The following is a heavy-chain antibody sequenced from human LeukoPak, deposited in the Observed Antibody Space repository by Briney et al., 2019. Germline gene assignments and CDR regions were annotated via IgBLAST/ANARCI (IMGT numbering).Heavy chain of an antibody. V-gene: IGHV3-23*01. CDR3: AKDGSWGSSGL. CDR2: ISGSGGST. J-gene: IGHJ4*02. CDR1: GFTFSSYA. Sequence: GGSLRLSCAASGFTFSSYAMSWVRQAPGKGLEWVSAISGSGGSTYYADSVKGRFTISRDNSKNTLYLQMDSLRAEDTAVYYCAKDGSWGSSGLWGQGTLVTVSS. D-gene: IGHD6-19*01.